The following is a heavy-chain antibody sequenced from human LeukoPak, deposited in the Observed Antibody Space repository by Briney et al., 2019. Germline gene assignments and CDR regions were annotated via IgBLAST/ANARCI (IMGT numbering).Heavy chain of an antibody. Sequence: PGGSLRLSCAASGFTFSSYWMHWVRQAPGKGLEWVSGISWNSGSIGYADSVKGRFTISRDNAKNSLYLQMNSLRAEDTALYYCAKDLSSFEYSGYEPNAFDIWGQGTMVTVSS. CDR3: AKDLSSFEYSGYEPNAFDI. J-gene: IGHJ3*02. V-gene: IGHV3-9*01. CDR1: GFTFSSYW. D-gene: IGHD5-12*01. CDR2: ISWNSGSI.